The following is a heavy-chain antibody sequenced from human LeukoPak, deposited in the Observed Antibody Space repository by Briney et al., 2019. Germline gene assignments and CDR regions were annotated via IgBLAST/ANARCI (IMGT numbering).Heavy chain of an antibody. V-gene: IGHV3-7*01. D-gene: IGHD1-26*01. CDR1: GFTFSTYW. J-gene: IGHJ4*02. Sequence: GGSLRPSCAASGFTFSTYWMAWVRQAPGKGLEWVANIKGDESARHQADSVKGRFTISRDNAQNSVYLQMSSLRGDDTAVYYCARDVGGSLDYWGRGILVTVSS. CDR3: ARDVGGSLDY. CDR2: IKGDESAR.